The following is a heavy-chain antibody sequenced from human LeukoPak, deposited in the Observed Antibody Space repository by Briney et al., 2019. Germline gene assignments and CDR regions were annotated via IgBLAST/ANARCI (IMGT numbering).Heavy chain of an antibody. CDR3: ARDLGTGLSSNYFDY. Sequence: GASVKLSCKASGYTFTSYGISWVRQAPGQGLEWMGWISAYNGNTNYGQKLQGRVTMTTDTSTSTAYMELRSLRSDDTAVYYCARDLGTGLSSNYFDYWGQGTRVTVSS. CDR1: GYTFTSYG. V-gene: IGHV1-18*01. J-gene: IGHJ4*02. CDR2: ISAYNGNT. D-gene: IGHD5-18*01.